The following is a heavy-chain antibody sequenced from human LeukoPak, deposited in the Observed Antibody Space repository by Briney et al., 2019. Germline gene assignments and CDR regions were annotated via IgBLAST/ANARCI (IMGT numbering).Heavy chain of an antibody. CDR1: GGTFSSYA. D-gene: IGHD3-22*01. V-gene: IGHV1-69*05. CDR3: ARASPRGYYDSSGDPKDAFDI. CDR2: IIPIFGTA. J-gene: IGHJ3*02. Sequence: ASVKVSCKASGGTFSSYAISWVRQAPGQGLEWMGGIIPIFGTANYAQKFQGRVTITTDESTSTAYMELSSLRSEDTAVYYCARASPRGYYDSSGDPKDAFDIWGQGIMVTVSS.